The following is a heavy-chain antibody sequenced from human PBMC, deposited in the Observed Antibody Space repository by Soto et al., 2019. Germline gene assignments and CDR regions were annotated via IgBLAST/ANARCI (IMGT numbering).Heavy chain of an antibody. Sequence: ASVKVSCKASGYTFTSYAMHWVRQAPGQRLEWMGWINAGNGNTKYSQKFQGRVTITRDTSASTAYMELSSLRSEDTAVYYCASGPGWRGGFDYWGQGTLVTVSS. D-gene: IGHD6-19*01. CDR2: INAGNGNT. CDR3: ASGPGWRGGFDY. J-gene: IGHJ4*02. CDR1: GYTFTSYA. V-gene: IGHV1-3*01.